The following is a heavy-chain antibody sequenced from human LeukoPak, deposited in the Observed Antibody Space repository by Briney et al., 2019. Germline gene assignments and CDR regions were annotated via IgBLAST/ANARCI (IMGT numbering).Heavy chain of an antibody. Sequence: PGGSLRLSCAASGFTFSTYGMHWVRQAPGKGLEWVSFLRYDGSNKYYADSVKGRFTISRDNSKNTLYLQMNSLRAEDTAVYYCARGDIAVAGPLGYWGQGTLVTVSS. CDR1: GFTFSTYG. J-gene: IGHJ4*02. D-gene: IGHD6-19*01. V-gene: IGHV3-30*02. CDR3: ARGDIAVAGPLGY. CDR2: LRYDGSNK.